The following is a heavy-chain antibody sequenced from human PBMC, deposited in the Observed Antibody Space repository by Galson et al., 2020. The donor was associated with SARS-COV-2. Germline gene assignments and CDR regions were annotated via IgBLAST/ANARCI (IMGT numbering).Heavy chain of an antibody. CDR2: IWYNGRNK. V-gene: IGHV3-30*02. J-gene: IGHJ3*02. CDR3: AKGLSSWELLAPFDI. CDR1: GFTFSDCA. Sequence: GESLKISCAASGFTFSDCAMHWVRQAPGKGLEWVAVIWYNGRNKYYADSVKGRFTISRDNSKNTLYLQMNSLRAEDTAVYYCAKGLSSWELLAPFDIWGQGTVVTVSS. D-gene: IGHD1-26*01.